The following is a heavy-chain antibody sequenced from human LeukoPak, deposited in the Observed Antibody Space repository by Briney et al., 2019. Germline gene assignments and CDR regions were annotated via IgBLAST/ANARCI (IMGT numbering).Heavy chain of an antibody. D-gene: IGHD6-19*01. CDR1: GYTFTGYY. J-gene: IGHJ3*01. CDR3: ARDRAVAGTNLDAFDF. Sequence: ASVKVSCKASGYTFTGYYMHWVRQAPGQGLEWMGWINPNSGGTKYAQKFQGRVTMTRDTSISTAYMELSRLRSDDTAVFCCARDRAVAGTNLDAFDFWGQGTMVTVSS. CDR2: INPNSGGT. V-gene: IGHV1-2*02.